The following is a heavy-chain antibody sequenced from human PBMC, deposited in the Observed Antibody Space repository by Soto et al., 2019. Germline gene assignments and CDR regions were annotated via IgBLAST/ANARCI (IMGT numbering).Heavy chain of an antibody. Sequence: GGSLRLSCAASGFPFSSYSMNWVRRSPGKGLEWVSYISSSSSTIYYADSVKGRFTISRDNAKNSLYLQMNSLRDEDTAVYYCARVAPLYHSYCSGRSRYGHDYWGQGTGVTFYS. J-gene: IGHJ4*02. V-gene: IGHV3-48*02. CDR2: ISSSSSTI. D-gene: IGHD2-15*01. CDR1: GFPFSSYS. CDR3: ARVAPLYHSYCSGRSRYGHDY.